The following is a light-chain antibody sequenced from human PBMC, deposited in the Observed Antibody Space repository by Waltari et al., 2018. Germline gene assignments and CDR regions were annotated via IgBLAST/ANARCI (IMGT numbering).Light chain of an antibody. CDR2: LNSDVSH. J-gene: IGLJ2*01. V-gene: IGLV4-69*01. CDR1: SGHSSYA. Sequence: QLVLTQSPSASASLGASVTLTCTLSSGHSSYAIAWHQQQPEKGPRDLMKLNSDVSHSKGDGIPDRFSGSSSGAERYLTISSLQSEDEADYYCQTWGTGIGVFGGGTKLTVL. CDR3: QTWGTGIGV.